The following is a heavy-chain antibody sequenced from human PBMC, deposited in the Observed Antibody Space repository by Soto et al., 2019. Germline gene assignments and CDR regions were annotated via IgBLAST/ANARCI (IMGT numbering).Heavy chain of an antibody. J-gene: IGHJ4*02. CDR1: GFHFDNYA. V-gene: IGHV3-9*01. Sequence: GGSLRLSCAASGFHFDNYAMHWVRRAPGKGLEWVSGISYSSVTFGYADSVKGRFTISRDNAKNSLYLQMNSLRAEDTAFYYCARDHDEDFGYDLDYFDYWGQGTLVTVSS. CDR2: ISYSSVTF. D-gene: IGHD5-12*01. CDR3: ARDHDEDFGYDLDYFDY.